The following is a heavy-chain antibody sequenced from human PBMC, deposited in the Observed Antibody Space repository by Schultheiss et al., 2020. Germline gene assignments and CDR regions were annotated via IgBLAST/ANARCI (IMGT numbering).Heavy chain of an antibody. CDR3: AKDLAPLDSGYFDL. CDR2: ISYDGSKK. D-gene: IGHD3-9*01. V-gene: IGHV3-30*18. CDR1: GFTFSSSG. J-gene: IGHJ2*01. Sequence: GGSLRLSCAASGFTFSSSGMYWVRQASGKGLEWVAVISYDGSKKYYADSVKGRFTISRDNSKNTLYLQMNSLRAEDTAVYYCAKDLAPLDSGYFDLWGRGTLVTVSS.